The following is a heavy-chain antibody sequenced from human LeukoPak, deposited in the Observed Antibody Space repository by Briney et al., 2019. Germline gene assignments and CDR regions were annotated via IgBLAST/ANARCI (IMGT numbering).Heavy chain of an antibody. V-gene: IGHV5-51*01. CDR1: GYSFTSFC. J-gene: IGHJ4*02. D-gene: IGHD3-10*01. CDR2: IYPGDSDT. Sequence: GESLKISCKGSGYSFTSFCIGWVRQMPGKGLEWMGIIYPGDSDTRYSPSFQGQVTISADKSISTAYLQWSSLKASDTAMYYCARLLGYYGSGSYYPDYWAREPWPPSPQ. CDR3: ARLLGYYGSGSYYPDY.